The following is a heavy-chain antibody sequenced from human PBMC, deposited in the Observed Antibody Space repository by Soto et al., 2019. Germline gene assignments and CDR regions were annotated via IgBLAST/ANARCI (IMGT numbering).Heavy chain of an antibody. Sequence: SETLSLTCTVSGGSISSYYLSWIRQPPGKGLEWIGYIYYSGSTNYNPSLKSRVTISVDTSTNQFSLKLSSVPAADRAVYYCARVEPGYSSSWYIDNCFDPWGQGTLVTVSS. V-gene: IGHV4-59*01. J-gene: IGHJ5*02. D-gene: IGHD6-13*01. CDR1: GGSISSYY. CDR3: ARVEPGYSSSWYIDNCFDP. CDR2: IYYSGST.